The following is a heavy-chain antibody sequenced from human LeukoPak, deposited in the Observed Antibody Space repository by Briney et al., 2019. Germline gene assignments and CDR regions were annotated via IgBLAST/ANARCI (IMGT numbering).Heavy chain of an antibody. J-gene: IGHJ4*02. CDR1: GGSFSGYY. V-gene: IGHV4-34*01. CDR3: ARGNSGGSCYY. Sequence: PSETLSYTCAVYGGSFSGYYWSWIRQPPGKGLEWIGEINHSGSTNYNPSLKSRVTISVDTSKNQFSLKLSSVTAADTAVYYCARGNSGGSCYYWGQGTLVTVSS. D-gene: IGHD2-15*01. CDR2: INHSGST.